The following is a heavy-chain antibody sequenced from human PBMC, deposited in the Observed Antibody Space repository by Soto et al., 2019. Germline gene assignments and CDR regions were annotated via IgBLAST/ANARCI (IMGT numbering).Heavy chain of an antibody. J-gene: IGHJ4*02. CDR3: ARILYSSGSHFDY. V-gene: IGHV5-51*01. Sequence: GESLKISCEGSGYSFTSYWIGWVRQMPGKGLEWMGIIYPGDSDTRYSPSFQGQVTISADKSISTAYLQWSSLKASDTAMYYCARILYSSGSHFDYWGQGTLVTVSS. CDR1: GYSFTSYW. CDR2: IYPGDSDT. D-gene: IGHD3-22*01.